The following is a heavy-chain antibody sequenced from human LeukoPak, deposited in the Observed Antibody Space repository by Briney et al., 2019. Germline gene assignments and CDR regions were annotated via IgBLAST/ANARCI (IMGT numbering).Heavy chain of an antibody. CDR1: GGTFSSYA. CDR3: ARSRRDGYNHN. D-gene: IGHD5-24*01. J-gene: IGHJ4*02. Sequence: ASVKVSCKASGGTFSSYAISWVRQAPGQGLEWMGGIIPIFGTANYAQKFQGRVTITADESTSTAYMELSSLRSEDTAVYHCARSRRDGYNHNWGQGTLVTVSS. V-gene: IGHV1-69*13. CDR2: IIPIFGTA.